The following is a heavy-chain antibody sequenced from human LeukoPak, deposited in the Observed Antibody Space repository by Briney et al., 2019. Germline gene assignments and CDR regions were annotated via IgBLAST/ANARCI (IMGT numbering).Heavy chain of an antibody. J-gene: IGHJ4*02. CDR3: ARVGDFWSGSDY. CDR1: GYTFTGYY. CDR2: INPNSGGT. Sequence: GASVKVSCKASGYTFTGYYMHWVRQAPGQGLEWMGRINPNSGGTNYAQKFQGRVTMTRDTSISTAYMELSRLRSDDTAVYYCARVGDFWSGSDYWSQGTLVTVSS. D-gene: IGHD3-3*01. V-gene: IGHV1-2*06.